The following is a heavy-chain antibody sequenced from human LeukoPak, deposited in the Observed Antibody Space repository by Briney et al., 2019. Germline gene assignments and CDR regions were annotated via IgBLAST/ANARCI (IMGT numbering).Heavy chain of an antibody. V-gene: IGHV1-69*13. CDR3: AREGRAPGGYYYDSLPYYFDY. J-gene: IGHJ4*02. Sequence: SVKVSYTASGGTFSSYAISWVRQAPGQGLEWMGGIIPIFGTANYAQKFQGRVTITADESTSTAYMELSSLRSEDTAVYYCAREGRAPGGYYYDSLPYYFDYWGQGTLVTVSS. D-gene: IGHD3-22*01. CDR1: GGTFSSYA. CDR2: IIPIFGTA.